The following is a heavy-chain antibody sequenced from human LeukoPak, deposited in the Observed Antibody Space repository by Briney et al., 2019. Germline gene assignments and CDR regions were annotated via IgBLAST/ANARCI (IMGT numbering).Heavy chain of an antibody. CDR2: ISDGITT. V-gene: IGHV3-74*01. CDR3: AREKWSSGWPLDY. J-gene: IGHJ4*02. Sequence: GGSLRLSCAASGFTFTSYWMHWVRQAPGKGLVWVSRISDGITTTYADSVKGRFTISRDNAKNTLYLQMNSLRAEDTAVYYCAREKWSSGWPLDYWGQGTLVTVSS. D-gene: IGHD6-19*01. CDR1: GFTFTSYW.